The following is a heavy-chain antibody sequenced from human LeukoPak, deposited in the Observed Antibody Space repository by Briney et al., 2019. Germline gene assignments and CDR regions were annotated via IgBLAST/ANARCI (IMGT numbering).Heavy chain of an antibody. CDR3: AREGCSGGSCYAPRQDWFDP. CDR1: GGSISSYY. CDR2: IYYSGST. D-gene: IGHD2-15*01. Sequence: SETLSLTCTVSGGSISSYYWSWIRQPPGKGLEWIGYIYYSGSTYYNPSLKSRVTISVDTSKNQFSLKLSSVTAADTAVYYCAREGCSGGSCYAPRQDWFDPWGQGTLVTVSS. J-gene: IGHJ5*02. V-gene: IGHV4-59*12.